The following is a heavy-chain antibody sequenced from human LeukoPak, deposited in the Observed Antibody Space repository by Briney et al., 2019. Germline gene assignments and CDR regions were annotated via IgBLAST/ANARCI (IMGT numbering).Heavy chain of an antibody. D-gene: IGHD3-22*01. CDR2: IKEDESEK. Sequence: PGGSLRLSCAASGFTIGSYWMTWVRQAPGKGLEWVANIKEDESEKYYVDSVRGRFTISRDNAKNSLYLQMNSLRAEDTAVYYCARCNYYDSSRHPTSFENWGQGTLVTVSS. CDR3: ARCNYYDSSRHPTSFEN. J-gene: IGHJ4*02. V-gene: IGHV3-7*01. CDR1: GFTIGSYW.